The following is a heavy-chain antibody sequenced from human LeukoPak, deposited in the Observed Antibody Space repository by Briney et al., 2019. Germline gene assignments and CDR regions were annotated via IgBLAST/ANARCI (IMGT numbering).Heavy chain of an antibody. J-gene: IGHJ6*02. CDR2: INHTGTT. V-gene: IGHV4-34*01. CDR3: AREDHYYYYGMDV. Sequence: SETLSLTCAVYGGSFSGYYWGWVRHPPGEGLEWIGEINHTGTTNYNPSLKSRVTISVDTSKNQFSLKLSSVTAADTAVYYCAREDHYYYYGMDVWGQGTTVTVPS. CDR1: GGSFSGYY.